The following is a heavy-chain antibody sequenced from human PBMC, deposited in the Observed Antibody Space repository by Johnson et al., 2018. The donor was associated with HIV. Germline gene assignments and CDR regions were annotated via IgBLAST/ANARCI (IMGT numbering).Heavy chain of an antibody. Sequence: VQLVESGGGVVRPGDSLRLSCVASGFTFDDYGMNWVRLVPGKGLEWVAGINWNSGASTEYADSVKGRFTVSRDNARNSLYLQINGLRAEDTAFYYCARGKGAAAGLDAFDIWGQGTMVTVSS. CDR3: ARGKGAAAGLDAFDI. D-gene: IGHD6-13*01. CDR1: GFTFDDYG. J-gene: IGHJ3*02. V-gene: IGHV3-20*04. CDR2: INWNSGAST.